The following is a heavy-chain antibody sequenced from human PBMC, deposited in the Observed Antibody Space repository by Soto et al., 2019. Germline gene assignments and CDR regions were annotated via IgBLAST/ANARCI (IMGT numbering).Heavy chain of an antibody. V-gene: IGHV3-30*18. J-gene: IGHJ4*02. CDR1: GFTFSSYA. CDR2: ISYDGSNK. CDR3: AKDLFGYYDILTGSPFDY. D-gene: IGHD3-9*01. Sequence: PGGSLRLSCAASGFTFSSYAMHWVRQAPGKGLEWVAVISYDGSNKYYADSVKGRFTISRDNSKNTLYLQMNSLRAEDTAVYYCAKDLFGYYDILTGSPFDYWGQGTLVTVSS.